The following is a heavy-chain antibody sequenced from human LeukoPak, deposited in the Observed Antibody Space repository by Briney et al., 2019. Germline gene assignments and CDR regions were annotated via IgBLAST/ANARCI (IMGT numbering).Heavy chain of an antibody. CDR3: AKDPVGYSSSWLFDY. V-gene: IGHV3-23*01. D-gene: IGHD6-13*01. Sequence: PGGSLRLSCVVSGFTFSSYAMSWVRQAPGKGLEWVSVISGSGGSTYYADSVKGRFTISSDNSKNTLYLQMNSLRAEDTSVYYCAKDPVGYSSSWLFDYWGQGTLVTASS. CDR1: GFTFSSYA. J-gene: IGHJ4*02. CDR2: ISGSGGST.